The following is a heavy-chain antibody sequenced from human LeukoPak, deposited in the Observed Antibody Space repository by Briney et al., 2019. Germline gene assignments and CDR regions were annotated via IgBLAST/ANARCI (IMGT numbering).Heavy chain of an antibody. J-gene: IGHJ4*02. CDR1: GFTFSSYW. Sequence: PGGSLRLSCAASGFTFSSYWMSWVRQAPGKGLEWVANIKQDGSEKYYVDSVKGRFTISRDNAKNSLYLQMNSLRAEDTAVYYCARAEVVEGQMAFDYWGQGTLVTVSS. D-gene: IGHD3-22*01. CDR3: ARAEVVEGQMAFDY. V-gene: IGHV3-7*01. CDR2: IKQDGSEK.